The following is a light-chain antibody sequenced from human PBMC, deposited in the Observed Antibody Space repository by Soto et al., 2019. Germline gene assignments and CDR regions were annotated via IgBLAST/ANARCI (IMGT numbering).Light chain of an antibody. CDR2: DVS. Sequence: EIVLTQSPATLSLSPGERATLSCRDSQSVSSYLAWYQQKPCQAPRLLIYDVSNRATGIPARFSGSGSGTDFTLTISTLEPEDFAFYYCLQRSDWPLTFGGGTKVEIK. CDR3: LQRSDWPLT. V-gene: IGKV3-11*01. CDR1: QSVSSY. J-gene: IGKJ4*01.